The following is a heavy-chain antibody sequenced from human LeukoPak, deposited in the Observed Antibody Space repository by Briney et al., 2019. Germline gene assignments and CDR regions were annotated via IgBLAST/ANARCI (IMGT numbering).Heavy chain of an antibody. CDR3: ARANALYCSSTSCLFDY. V-gene: IGHV1-2*02. Sequence: ASVKVSCKASGYTFTDYYIHWVRQAPGQGLEWMAWINPNSGGTYYAQNFHDRITLTRDTSISTAYMELSRLRSDNTAIYYCARANALYCSSTSCLFDYWGQGTLVTVSS. CDR2: INPNSGGT. J-gene: IGHJ4*02. D-gene: IGHD2-2*01. CDR1: GYTFTDYY.